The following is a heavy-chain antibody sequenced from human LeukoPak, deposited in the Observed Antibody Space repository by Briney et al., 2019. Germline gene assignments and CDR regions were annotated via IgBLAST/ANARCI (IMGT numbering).Heavy chain of an antibody. Sequence: ASVKVSCKASGGTFSSYAISWVRQAPGQGLESMGGIIPIFGTANYAQKFQGRVTITTDESTSTAYMELSSLRSEDTAVYYCARSITGTYNWFDPWGQGTLVTVSS. CDR3: ARSITGTYNWFDP. J-gene: IGHJ5*02. CDR2: IIPIFGTA. CDR1: GGTFSSYA. V-gene: IGHV1-69*05. D-gene: IGHD1-7*01.